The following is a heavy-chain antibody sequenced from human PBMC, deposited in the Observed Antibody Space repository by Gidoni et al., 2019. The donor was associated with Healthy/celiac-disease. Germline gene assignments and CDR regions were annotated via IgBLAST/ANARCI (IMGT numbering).Heavy chain of an antibody. CDR3: ARSGPIVVVVAATTDAAFDI. Sequence: QVQLVQSGAEVKKPGSSVKVSCKASGGTFRSYAISWVRQAPGQGLEWMGGIIPIFGTANYAQKFQGRVTITADKSTSTAYMELSSLRSEDTAVYYCARSGPIVVVVAATTDAAFDIWGQGTMVTVSS. CDR2: IIPIFGTA. V-gene: IGHV1-69*06. J-gene: IGHJ3*02. CDR1: GGTFRSYA. D-gene: IGHD2-15*01.